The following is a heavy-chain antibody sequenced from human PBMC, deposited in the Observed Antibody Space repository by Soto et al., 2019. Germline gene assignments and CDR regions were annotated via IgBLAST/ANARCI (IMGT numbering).Heavy chain of an antibody. Sequence: SVKVSCKASGGTFNSFSIDWVRQAPGQGLEWMGGIIPMSGRPNYAQRFQGRVTFSADKSTNTVYMEVNSLTYEDTAVYYCTRRGRQSANWFDPWGQGTLGTVSS. V-gene: IGHV1-69*06. CDR2: IIPMSGRP. CDR3: TRRGRQSANWFDP. CDR1: GGTFNSFS. J-gene: IGHJ5*02.